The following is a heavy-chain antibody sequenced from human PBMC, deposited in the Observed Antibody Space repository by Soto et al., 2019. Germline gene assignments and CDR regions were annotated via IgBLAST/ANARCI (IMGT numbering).Heavy chain of an antibody. Sequence: LRLSCAASGFTFSSSSIMWVRQSPGAGLEWVSGINGGGGRTFYAVSVKGRFTISRDNSKNTLSMQMNSLGAEDTAVYYCVKWGGDSKYFHFWGQGTLVTVSS. CDR1: GFTFSSSS. V-gene: IGHV3-23*01. CDR3: VKWGGDSKYFHF. CDR2: INGGGGRT. J-gene: IGHJ4*02. D-gene: IGHD2-21*02.